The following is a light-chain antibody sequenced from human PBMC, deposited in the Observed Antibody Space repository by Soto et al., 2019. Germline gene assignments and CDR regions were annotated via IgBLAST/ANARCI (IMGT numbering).Light chain of an antibody. CDR3: QQYGVTPPNT. CDR1: QIVSSTY. V-gene: IGKV3-20*01. J-gene: IGKJ4*01. Sequence: EIVLTQSPGTLSLSPGERATLSCRASQIVSSTYLAWFQQKAGQAPRLLIHGASTRATGIPDRFSGSGSGTDFTLTISGLEPEDFALYYCQQYGVTPPNTFGGGTKVDIK. CDR2: GAS.